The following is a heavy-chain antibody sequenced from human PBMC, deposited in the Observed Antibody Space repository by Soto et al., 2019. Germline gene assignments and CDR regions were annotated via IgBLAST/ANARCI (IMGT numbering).Heavy chain of an antibody. V-gene: IGHV3-21*01. CDR3: ARGGRAAAAAFDI. Sequence: GGSLRLSCAASGFTFSSYSMNWVRQAPGKGLEWVSSISSSSYIYYADSVKGRFTISRDNAKNSLYLQMNSLRAEDTAVYYCARGGRAAAAAFDIWGQGTMVT. J-gene: IGHJ3*02. D-gene: IGHD2-2*01. CDR2: ISSSSYI. CDR1: GFTFSSYS.